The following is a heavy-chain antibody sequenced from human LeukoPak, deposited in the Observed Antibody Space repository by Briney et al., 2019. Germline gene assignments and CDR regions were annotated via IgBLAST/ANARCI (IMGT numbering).Heavy chain of an antibody. J-gene: IGHJ5*02. Sequence: GGSLRLSCAASGFTFSSYSMNWVRQAPGKGLEWVSSISSSSSYIYYADSVKGRFTISRDNAKNSLYLQMNSLRAEDTAMYYCARDQGYGDSVNWFDPWGQGTLVTVSS. CDR1: GFTFSSYS. CDR3: ARDQGYGDSVNWFDP. V-gene: IGHV3-21*01. CDR2: ISSSSSYI. D-gene: IGHD4-17*01.